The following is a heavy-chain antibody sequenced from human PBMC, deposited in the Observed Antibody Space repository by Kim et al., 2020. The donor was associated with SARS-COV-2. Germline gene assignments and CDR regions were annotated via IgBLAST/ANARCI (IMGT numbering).Heavy chain of an antibody. CDR2: ISSSSYI. V-gene: IGHV3-21*01. CDR3: ARDIPATVYYDSSGYYN. J-gene: IGHJ4*02. CDR1: GFTFSSYS. Sequence: GGSLRLSCAASGFTFSSYSMNWVRQAPGKGLEWVSSISSSSYIYYADSVKGRFTISRDNAKNSLYLQMNSLRAEDTAVYYCARDIPATVYYDSSGYYNWGQGTLVTVSS. D-gene: IGHD3-22*01.